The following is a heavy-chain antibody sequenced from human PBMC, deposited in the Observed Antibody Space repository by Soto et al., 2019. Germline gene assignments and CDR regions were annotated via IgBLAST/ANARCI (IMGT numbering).Heavy chain of an antibody. V-gene: IGHV4-34*01. Sequence: QVQLQQWGAGLLKPSETLSLTCTVYGGSFSGYYWSWIRQPPGKGLEWIGEIIHSGSTNYNPSLKSRVTISEDTSKTQFSLRLSSVTAADTAVYYCARGGRGVRGVSRRRFDLWGRGTLVTVSS. CDR2: IIHSGST. CDR1: GGSFSGYY. J-gene: IGHJ2*01. D-gene: IGHD3-10*01. CDR3: ARGGRGVRGVSRRRFDL.